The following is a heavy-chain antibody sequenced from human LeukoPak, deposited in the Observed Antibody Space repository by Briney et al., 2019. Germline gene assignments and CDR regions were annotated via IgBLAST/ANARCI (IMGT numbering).Heavy chain of an antibody. CDR1: GFTFSRYA. V-gene: IGHV3-74*01. J-gene: IGHJ4*01. CDR2: LAADGSGT. CDR3: ARDGFTGPRTAYLDH. Sequence: PGGSLRLSCAASGFTFSRYAMHWVRQTPGMGLVWVSRLAADGSGTNYADSVKGRFTISRDNAKNTVYLQMSSLGAEDTAVYYCARDGFTGPRTAYLDHWGQGTLVTVSS. D-gene: IGHD2-8*02.